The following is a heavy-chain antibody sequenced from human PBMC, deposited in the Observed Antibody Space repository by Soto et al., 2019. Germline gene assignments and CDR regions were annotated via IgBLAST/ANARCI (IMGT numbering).Heavy chain of an antibody. CDR2: ITGPGSRT. Sequence: GGSLRLSCAASGFPFDTKAMSWVRQAPGKGLEWVSAITGPGSRTYYADSVKGRFTISRDNSKNSLYLQMNSLRAEDTAVYYCARDYSSYGPFDYWGQGTLVTVSS. J-gene: IGHJ4*02. V-gene: IGHV3-23*01. CDR1: GFPFDTKA. D-gene: IGHD5-18*01. CDR3: ARDYSSYGPFDY.